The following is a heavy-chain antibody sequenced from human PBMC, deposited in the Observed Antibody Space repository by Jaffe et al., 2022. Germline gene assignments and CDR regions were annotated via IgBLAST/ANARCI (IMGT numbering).Heavy chain of an antibody. V-gene: IGHV3-23*01. CDR1: GFTFSSYA. CDR2: ISGSGGST. CDR3: AKDVVPAALLSPYYYYYYMDV. D-gene: IGHD2-2*01. J-gene: IGHJ6*03. Sequence: EVQLLESGGGLVQPGGSLRLSCAASGFTFSSYAMSWVRQAPGKGLEWVSAISGSGGSTYYADSVKGRFTISRDNSKNTLYLQMNSLRAEDTAVYYCAKDVVPAALLSPYYYYYYMDVWGKGTTVTVSS.